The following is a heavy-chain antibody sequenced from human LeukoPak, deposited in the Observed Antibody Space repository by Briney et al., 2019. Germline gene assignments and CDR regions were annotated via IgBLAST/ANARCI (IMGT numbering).Heavy chain of an antibody. D-gene: IGHD2-15*01. CDR3: ASAPIVVVVAATYYHMDV. Sequence: GGSLRLSCAASGFTFNNHAMTWVRQAPGKGLEWVSTISGSGSSTYYADSVKGRFTISRDNSKNTLYLQMNSLRADDTAVYYCASAPIVVVVAATYYHMDVWGKGTTVTVCS. V-gene: IGHV3-23*01. J-gene: IGHJ6*03. CDR1: GFTFNNHA. CDR2: ISGSGSST.